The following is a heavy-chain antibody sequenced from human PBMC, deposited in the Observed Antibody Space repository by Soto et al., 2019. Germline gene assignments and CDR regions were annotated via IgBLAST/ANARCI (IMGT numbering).Heavy chain of an antibody. D-gene: IGHD2-15*01. Sequence: GSLRLSCAASGFTFSSYAMSWVRQAPEKGLEWVSAISGSGGSTYYADSVKGRFTISRDNSKNTLYLQMNSLRAEDTAVYYCAKVSGVRYCSGGSCYGAFDIWGQGTMVTVS. V-gene: IGHV3-23*01. CDR1: GFTFSSYA. CDR2: ISGSGGST. J-gene: IGHJ3*02. CDR3: AKVSGVRYCSGGSCYGAFDI.